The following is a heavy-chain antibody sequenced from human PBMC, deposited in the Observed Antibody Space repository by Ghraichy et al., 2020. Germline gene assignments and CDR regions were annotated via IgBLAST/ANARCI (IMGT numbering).Heavy chain of an antibody. CDR3: ARRVLRPSFRAAYFDY. V-gene: IGHV4-34*01. CDR1: GGSFSGYY. Sequence: SETLSLTCAVYGGSFSGYYWSWIRQPPGKGLEWIGEINHSGSTNYNPSLKSRVTISVDTSKNQFSLKLSSVTAADTAVYYCARRVLRPSFRAAYFDYWGQGTLVTVSS. D-gene: IGHD3-3*01. CDR2: INHSGST. J-gene: IGHJ4*02.